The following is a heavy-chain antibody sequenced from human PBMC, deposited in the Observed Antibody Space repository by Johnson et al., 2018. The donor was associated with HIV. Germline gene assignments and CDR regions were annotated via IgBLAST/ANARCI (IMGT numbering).Heavy chain of an antibody. J-gene: IGHJ3*02. V-gene: IGHV3-30*02. CDR1: GFTFSSYG. CDR3: ARDSIEMATKSEDAFDI. D-gene: IGHD5-24*01. Sequence: QVQLVESGGGVVQPGGSLRLSCAASGFTFSSYGMHWVRQAPGKGLEWVAFIGFDGTKSYYADSLKGRFTISRDNSKNTLYLQMNSLRAEDTAVYYCARDSIEMATKSEDAFDIWGQGTMVTVSS. CDR2: IGFDGTKS.